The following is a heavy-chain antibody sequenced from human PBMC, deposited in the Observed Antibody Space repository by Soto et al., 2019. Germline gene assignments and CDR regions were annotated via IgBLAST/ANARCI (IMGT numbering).Heavy chain of an antibody. Sequence: SVKVSCKASGGTFSSYTISWVRQAPGQGLEWMGGIIPIFGTANYAQKFQGRVTITADESTSTAYMELSSLRSEDTAVYYYARVTTILGVVETTDAFDIWGKGKTVTVS. CDR2: IIPIFGTA. V-gene: IGHV1-69*13. D-gene: IGHD3-3*01. CDR3: ARVTTILGVVETTDAFDI. CDR1: GGTFSSYT. J-gene: IGHJ3*02.